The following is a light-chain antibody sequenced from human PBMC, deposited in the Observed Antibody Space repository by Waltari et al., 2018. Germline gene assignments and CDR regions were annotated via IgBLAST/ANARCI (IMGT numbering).Light chain of an antibody. CDR2: WAS. CDR3: QQYNSYST. J-gene: IGKJ1*01. CDR1: QTVLYSSNNKNY. Sequence: DIVMTQSPDSLAVSLGERATINCKSSQTVLYSSNNKNYLAWYQQKPGQPPKLVIYWASTRESGVPDRFSASGSGTDFNFTISSLQPDDFATYYCQQYNSYSTFGQGTKVEIK. V-gene: IGKV4-1*01.